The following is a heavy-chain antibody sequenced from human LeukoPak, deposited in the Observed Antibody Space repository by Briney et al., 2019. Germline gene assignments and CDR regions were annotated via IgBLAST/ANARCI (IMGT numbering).Heavy chain of an antibody. CDR1: GFIFNNYW. Sequence: GGSLRLSCVASGFIFNNYWMTWVRQAPGKGLAWVANIKQDGSERYYVDSVKGRFTISRDNVKNLLSLQMSSLRGDDTAVYYCARVNPLLAPGALDIWGQGTMVAVSS. CDR3: ARVNPLLAPGALDI. J-gene: IGHJ3*02. V-gene: IGHV3-7*01. CDR2: IKQDGSER.